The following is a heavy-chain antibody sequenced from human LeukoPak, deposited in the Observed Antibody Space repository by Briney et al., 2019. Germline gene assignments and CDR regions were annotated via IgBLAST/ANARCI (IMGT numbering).Heavy chain of an antibody. CDR2: ISSSSSTI. CDR3: ASEFYDIRTPY. J-gene: IGHJ4*02. D-gene: IGHD3-9*01. V-gene: IGHV3-48*01. Sequence: PGGSLRLSCAASGFTFSSYSMNWVRQAPGKGLEWVSYISSSSSTIYYADSVKGRFTISRDNAKNSLYLQMNSLRAEDTAVYYCASEFYDIRTPYWGQGTLVTVSS. CDR1: GFTFSSYS.